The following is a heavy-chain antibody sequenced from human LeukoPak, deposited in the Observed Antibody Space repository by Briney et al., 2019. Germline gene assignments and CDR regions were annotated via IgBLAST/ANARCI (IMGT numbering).Heavy chain of an antibody. V-gene: IGHV3-23*01. CDR3: ATVGVPAAPACFDS. J-gene: IGHJ4*02. CDR2: LRASGDNT. D-gene: IGHD6-13*01. CDR1: GFTFTSYG. Sequence: VASLRLSCAASGFTFTSYGMSWVRQAPGQGLGWISGLRASGDNTYYTDSVWGRVTTSRDNCKNTLYLQMNSLRAEDTAIYYCATVGVPAAPACFDSWGQGTLVTVSS.